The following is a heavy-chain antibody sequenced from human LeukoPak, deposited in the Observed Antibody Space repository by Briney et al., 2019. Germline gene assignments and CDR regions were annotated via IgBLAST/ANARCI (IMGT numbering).Heavy chain of an antibody. CDR3: ARDPSTGMASGRHDH. CDR1: VYTFTMYR. CDR2: ISGYNGDK. V-gene: IGHV1-18*01. Sequence: ASVNVSCKSPVYTFTMYRFTWARQAPGQGLEWMGWISGYNGDKKYAQKVQDRVTLTIDTSTTTAYMELRSLTFDDTAVYYCARDPSTGMASGRHDHWGQGTLVAVSS. D-gene: IGHD5-18*01. J-gene: IGHJ5*02.